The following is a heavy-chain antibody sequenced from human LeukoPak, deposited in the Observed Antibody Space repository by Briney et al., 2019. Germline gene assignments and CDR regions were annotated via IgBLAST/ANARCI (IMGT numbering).Heavy chain of an antibody. CDR2: IPYDGSNK. V-gene: IGHV3-30*18. CDR3: AKIRVYSTILAY. Sequence: GGSLRLSCAASVFTFSSYAMHWVRQAPGKGLEWVAVIPYDGSNKYYADSVKGRFTTSRDNSKNTLYLQINSLRAEETAVYYCAKIRVYSTILAYWGQGTLVTVSS. J-gene: IGHJ4*02. D-gene: IGHD5/OR15-5a*01. CDR1: VFTFSSYA.